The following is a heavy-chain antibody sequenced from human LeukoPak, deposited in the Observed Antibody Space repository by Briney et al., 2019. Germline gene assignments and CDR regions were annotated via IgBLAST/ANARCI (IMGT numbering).Heavy chain of an antibody. CDR3: AKPQLVALINYYFDY. CDR2: ISGSGDTT. D-gene: IGHD2-2*01. CDR1: GGSIGDSTYL. Sequence: ETLPLTCSVSGGSIGDSTYLWGWIRQSPGKGLEWVSAISGSGDTTYYADSVKGRFTISRDNSKNTLYLQMNSLRAEDTAVYYCAKPQLVALINYYFDYWGQGTLVTVSS. J-gene: IGHJ4*02. V-gene: IGHV3-23*01.